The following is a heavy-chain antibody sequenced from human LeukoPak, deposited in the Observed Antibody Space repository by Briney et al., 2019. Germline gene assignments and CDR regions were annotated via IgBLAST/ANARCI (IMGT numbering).Heavy chain of an antibody. CDR2: IYYSGST. CDR1: GGSISSSSYY. D-gene: IGHD1-1*01. CDR3: ARHGMRGY. J-gene: IGHJ4*02. V-gene: IGHV4-39*01. Sequence: SETLSLTCTVSGGSISSSSYYWGWIRQPPGKGLEWIGSIYYSGSTYYNPSLKSRVTISVDTSKNQFSLKLSSVTAADTAVYYCARHGMRGYWGQGTLVTVSS.